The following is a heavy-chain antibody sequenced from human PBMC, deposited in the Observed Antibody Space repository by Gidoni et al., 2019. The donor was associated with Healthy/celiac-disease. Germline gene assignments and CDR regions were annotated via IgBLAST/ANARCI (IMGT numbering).Heavy chain of an antibody. CDR2: ISGSGGST. V-gene: IGHV3-23*01. CDR3: AKLSRRLIYGDYVNWFDP. Sequence: EVQLLESGGGLVQPGGSLRLSCAASGFTFSSYAMSWVRQAPGKGLEWVSAISGSGGSTYYADSVKGRFTISRDNSKNTLYLQMNSLRAEDTAVYYCAKLSRRLIYGDYVNWFDPWGQGTLVTVSS. J-gene: IGHJ5*02. CDR1: GFTFSSYA. D-gene: IGHD4-17*01.